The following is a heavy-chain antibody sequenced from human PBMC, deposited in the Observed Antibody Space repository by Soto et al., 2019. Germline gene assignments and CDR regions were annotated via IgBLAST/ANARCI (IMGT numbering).Heavy chain of an antibody. CDR1: GFTFSSYA. J-gene: IGHJ4*02. D-gene: IGHD6-13*01. Sequence: SLRLSCAASGFTFSSYAMSWVRQAPGKGLEWVSAISGSGGSTYYADSVKGRFTISRDNSKNTLYLQMNSLRAEDTAVYYCAKIAIAAAGTIIYYFDYWGQGTLVTVYS. V-gene: IGHV3-23*01. CDR3: AKIAIAAAGTIIYYFDY. CDR2: ISGSGGST.